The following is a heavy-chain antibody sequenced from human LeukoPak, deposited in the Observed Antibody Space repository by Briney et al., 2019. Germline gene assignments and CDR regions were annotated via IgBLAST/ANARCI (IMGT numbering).Heavy chain of an antibody. CDR2: IYTSGST. CDR1: GGSISSGSYY. CDR3: ARAVSGYYLSYYYYYMDV. Sequence: TPSQTLSLTCTVSGGSISSGSYYWSWIRQPAGKGLEWIGRIYTSGSTNYNPSLKSRVTISVDTSKNQFSLKLSSVTAADTAMYYCARAVSGYYLSYYYYYMDVWGKGTTVTVSS. V-gene: IGHV4-61*02. D-gene: IGHD3-22*01. J-gene: IGHJ6*03.